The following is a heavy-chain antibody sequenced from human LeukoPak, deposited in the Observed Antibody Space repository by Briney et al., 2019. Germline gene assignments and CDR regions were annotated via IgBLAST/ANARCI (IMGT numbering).Heavy chain of an antibody. CDR2: ISSSSSYI. Sequence: GGSLRLFCAASGFTFSSYSMNWVRQAPGKGLEWGSSISSSSSYIYSADSVKGRFTISRDNAKNSLYLQMNSLRAEDTAVYYCARAPTYRGYMGVWGKGTTVTVSS. CDR3: ARAPTYRGYMGV. V-gene: IGHV3-21*01. CDR1: GFTFSSYS. D-gene: IGHD4-11*01. J-gene: IGHJ6*03.